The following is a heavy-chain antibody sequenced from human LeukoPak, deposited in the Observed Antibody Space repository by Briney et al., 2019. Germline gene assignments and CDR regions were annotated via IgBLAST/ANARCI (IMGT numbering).Heavy chain of an antibody. CDR1: GFTFSSYA. J-gene: IGHJ4*02. CDR2: ISYDGSNK. D-gene: IGHD4-11*01. V-gene: IGHV3-30-3*01. CDR3: STVTTEYYFDY. Sequence: ERSLRLSCAASGFTFSSYAMHWVRQAPGKGLEWVAVISYDGSNKYYADSVKGRFTISRDNSKNTLYLQMNSLRAEDTAVYYCSTVTTEYYFDYWGQGTLVTVSS.